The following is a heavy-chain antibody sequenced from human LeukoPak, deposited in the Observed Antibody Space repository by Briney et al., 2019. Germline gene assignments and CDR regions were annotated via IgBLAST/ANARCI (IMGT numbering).Heavy chain of an antibody. Sequence: SETLSLTCTVSGGSISSGGYYWSWIRQPPGKGLEWIGYIYHSGSTYYNPSLKSRVTISVDRSKNQFSLKLSSVTAADTAVYYCARTRRDLGDHAFDIWGQGTMVTVSS. J-gene: IGHJ3*02. CDR3: ARTRRDLGDHAFDI. V-gene: IGHV4-30-2*01. CDR1: GGSISSGGYY. D-gene: IGHD3-16*01. CDR2: IYHSGST.